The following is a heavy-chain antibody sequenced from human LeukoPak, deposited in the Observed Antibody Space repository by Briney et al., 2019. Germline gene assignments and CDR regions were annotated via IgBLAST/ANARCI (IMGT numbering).Heavy chain of an antibody. CDR2: MSKSGYYT. CDR1: GFIFSDYA. D-gene: IGHD1-26*01. Sequence: GGSMRLSCAASGFIFSDYAMSWVRQAPGKGLEWLSGMSKSGYYTYDTESVKGRFTISRDNSKNTLYLQMSDLRAEDTAIYYCAKFNGWELAEYYLDYWGHGTLVTVSS. V-gene: IGHV3-23*01. CDR3: AKFNGWELAEYYLDY. J-gene: IGHJ4*01.